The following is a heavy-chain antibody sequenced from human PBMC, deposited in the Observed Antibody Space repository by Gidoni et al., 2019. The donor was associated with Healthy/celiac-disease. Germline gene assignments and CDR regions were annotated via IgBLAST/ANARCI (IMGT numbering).Heavy chain of an antibody. Sequence: EVQLLESGGGLVQPGGSLRLSCAASGFTFSSYAMSWVRQAPGKGLEWVSAISVSGGSTYYADSVKGRFTISRDNSKNTLYLQMNSLRAEDTAVYYCAGSLRLPYYFDYWGQGTLVTVSS. J-gene: IGHJ4*02. CDR2: ISVSGGST. V-gene: IGHV3-23*01. CDR3: AGSLRLPYYFDY. CDR1: GFTFSSYA.